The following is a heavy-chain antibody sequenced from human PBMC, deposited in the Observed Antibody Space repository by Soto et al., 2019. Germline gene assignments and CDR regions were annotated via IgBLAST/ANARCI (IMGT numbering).Heavy chain of an antibody. CDR1: GDSVSSNSAG. J-gene: IGHJ3*02. V-gene: IGHV6-1*01. Sequence: KQSQTLSLTCAISGDSVSSNSAGWNWIRQSPSRGLEWLGRTYYRSKWYNDYAVSVKSRITINPDTSKNQFSLQLNSVTPEDAAVYYCASSVAGTVDAFDIWGQGTMVTVSS. CDR2: TYYRSKWYN. CDR3: ASSVAGTVDAFDI. D-gene: IGHD6-19*01.